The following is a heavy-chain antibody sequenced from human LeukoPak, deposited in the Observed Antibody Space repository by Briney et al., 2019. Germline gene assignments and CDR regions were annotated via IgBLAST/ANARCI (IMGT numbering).Heavy chain of an antibody. V-gene: IGHV3-30-3*01. CDR3: AREARDSGY. D-gene: IGHD3-10*01. J-gene: IGHJ4*02. CDR1: GFTFSIYP. Sequence: GGSLRLTCAVSGFTFSIYPMHWVSQAPGKGLEWVAVISYDGSNKYYADSVKGRFTISRDNSKNTLYLQMNSLRAEDTAVYYCAREARDSGYWGQGTLVTVSS. CDR2: ISYDGSNK.